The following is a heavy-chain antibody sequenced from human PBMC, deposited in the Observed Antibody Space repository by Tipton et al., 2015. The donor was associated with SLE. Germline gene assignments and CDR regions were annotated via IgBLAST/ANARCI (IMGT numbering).Heavy chain of an antibody. D-gene: IGHD5-12*01. CDR2: IYYSGSTD. CDR3: ARGGVGGYDYFDH. CDR1: GDSISNVGYY. V-gene: IGHV4-31*03. J-gene: IGHJ4*02. Sequence: TLSLTCTVSGDSISNVGYYWSWIRQHPGKGLEWIGCIYYSGSTDYYDPSLESRVSISIDTSKNEFSLKLSSVTAADTAVYYCARGGVGGYDYFDHWGQGTLVTVSS.